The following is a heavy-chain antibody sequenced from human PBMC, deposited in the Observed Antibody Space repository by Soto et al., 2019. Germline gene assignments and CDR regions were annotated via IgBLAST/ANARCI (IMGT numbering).Heavy chain of an antibody. CDR2: ISRASDYI. CDR3: VPSRITLIRGRIINRPYNWFAP. J-gene: IGHJ5*02. CDR1: GFTFTNYG. Sequence: VQLVESGGGLVKPGGSLRLSCTASGFTFTNYGMTWVRQAPGKGLEWVSSISRASDYIYYADSVNGRFTISRDNTKNSLYLQRNSLRAEDTAVYFCVPSRITLIRGRIINRPYNWFAPWGQGTLVTVSS. V-gene: IGHV3-21*01. D-gene: IGHD3-10*01.